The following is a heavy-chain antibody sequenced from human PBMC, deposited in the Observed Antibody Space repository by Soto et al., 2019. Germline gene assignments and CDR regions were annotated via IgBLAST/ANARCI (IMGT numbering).Heavy chain of an antibody. D-gene: IGHD1-20*01. V-gene: IGHV3-30*03. J-gene: IGHJ4*02. Sequence: QVQLVESGGGVVQPGRSLRVSCAASGFTFSDYGIYWVRQAPGKGLEWVALISYDGNNREYGDSVKGRFTISRDNSKNTLYLQMNSLRVEDPAVYYCPFGDNSFDYWGQGTLVTVSS. CDR1: GFTFSDYG. CDR2: ISYDGNNR. CDR3: PFGDNSFDY.